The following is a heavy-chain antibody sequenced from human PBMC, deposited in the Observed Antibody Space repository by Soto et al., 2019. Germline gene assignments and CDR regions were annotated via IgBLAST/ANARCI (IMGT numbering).Heavy chain of an antibody. CDR2: IYYSGST. Sequence: SEAVSGTCIVPGGPRSSGEYYWSWIRQPPGKGLEWIGYIYYSGSTYYNPSLKSRITISVDTSKNQFSLKLSSVTAADTAVYYCARSGPLYDSTDFYWYFDLWGRCTLVTVS. CDR3: ARSGPLYDSTDFYWYFDL. D-gene: IGHD3-22*01. CDR1: GGPRSSGEYY. V-gene: IGHV4-30-4*01. J-gene: IGHJ2*01.